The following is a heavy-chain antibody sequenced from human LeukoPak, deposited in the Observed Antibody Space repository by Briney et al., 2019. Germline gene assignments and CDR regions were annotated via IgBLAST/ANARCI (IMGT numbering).Heavy chain of an antibody. J-gene: IGHJ4*02. Sequence: LGGSLRLSCAASGFTFSSYWMHWVRQVPGKGLVWVARINPGGSSITYADSVKGRFTISRDNAKNTLYLQMDSLRAEDTGVYYCARGNQADDYWGQGTLVTVSS. CDR1: GFTFSSYW. CDR2: INPGGSSI. V-gene: IGHV3-74*01. CDR3: ARGNQADDY. D-gene: IGHD1-14*01.